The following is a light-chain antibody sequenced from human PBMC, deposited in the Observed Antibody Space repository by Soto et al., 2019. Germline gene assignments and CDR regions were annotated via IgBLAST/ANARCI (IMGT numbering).Light chain of an antibody. Sequence: EIVLTQSPGTLSLSPGERDTLSCRASESVSTSYLAWYQQKPGQAPRLLIYGASGRATGIPDRFSVSASGTDFTLTISRLQPEDFAVYYCQHYGTSALFGPGTKVDIK. CDR1: ESVSTSY. J-gene: IGKJ3*01. CDR3: QHYGTSAL. CDR2: GAS. V-gene: IGKV3-20*01.